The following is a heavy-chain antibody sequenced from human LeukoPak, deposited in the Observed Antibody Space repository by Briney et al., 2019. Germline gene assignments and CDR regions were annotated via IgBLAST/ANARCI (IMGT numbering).Heavy chain of an antibody. Sequence: ASVKVSCKASGGTFSSYAISWVRQAPGQGLEWMGGIIPIFGTANYAQKFQGRVTITADESTSTAYMELSSLRSEDTAVYYCASSPQGGYYDTGGLSDYYGMDVWGQGTTVTVSS. D-gene: IGHD3-22*01. V-gene: IGHV1-69*13. CDR2: IIPIFGTA. CDR1: GGTFSSYA. J-gene: IGHJ6*02. CDR3: ASSPQGGYYDTGGLSDYYGMDV.